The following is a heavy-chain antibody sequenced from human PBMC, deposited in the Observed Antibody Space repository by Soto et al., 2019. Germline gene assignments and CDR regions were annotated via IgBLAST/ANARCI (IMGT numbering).Heavy chain of an antibody. CDR2: INPYTGGT. Sequence: GASVKVSCKACGYTFIGYYFLWVRQAPGQGPECMGWINPYTGGTNYAQKLQGRVTMTRDTSISTAYMEMSKLISDDTAVDYCATQFHHCGGVYYRGRYFGMDVWGQGTTVTVSS. CDR1: GYTFIGYY. D-gene: IGHD2-21*02. CDR3: ATQFHHCGGVYYRGRYFGMDV. V-gene: IGHV1-2*02. J-gene: IGHJ6*02.